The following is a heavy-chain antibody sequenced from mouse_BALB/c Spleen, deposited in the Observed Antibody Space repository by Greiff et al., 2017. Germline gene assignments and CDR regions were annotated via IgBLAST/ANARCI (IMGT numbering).Heavy chain of an antibody. CDR1: GYTFTSYV. CDR3: ARGIKDYAMDY. V-gene: IGHV1-14*01. Sequence: EVQLQQSGPELVKPGASVKMSCKASGYTFTSYVMHWVKQKPGQGLEWIGYINPYNDGTKYNEKFKGKATLTSDKSSSTAYMELSSLTSEDSAVYYCARGIKDYAMDYWGQGTSVTVSS. J-gene: IGHJ4*01. CDR2: INPYNDGT. D-gene: IGHD1-3*01.